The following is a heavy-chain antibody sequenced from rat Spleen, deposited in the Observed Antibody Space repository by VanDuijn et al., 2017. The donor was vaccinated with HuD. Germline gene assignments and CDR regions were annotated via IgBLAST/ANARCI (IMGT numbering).Heavy chain of an antibody. CDR2: INQDSRTI. J-gene: IGHJ2*01. Sequence: EVKLVESGGGLVQPGRSLKLSCAASGFNFNDYWMGWVRQAPGKGLEWIGEINQDSRTIKYIPYLKDKITISRDIAKSTLYLQMNELRSEDKDTYYCTRGTYFRHWGQGVMVTVSS. V-gene: IGHV4-2*01. CDR1: GFNFNDYW. CDR3: TRGTYFRH. D-gene: IGHD4-6*01.